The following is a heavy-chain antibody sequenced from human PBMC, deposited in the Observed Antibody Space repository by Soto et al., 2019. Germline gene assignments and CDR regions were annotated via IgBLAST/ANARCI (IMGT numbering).Heavy chain of an antibody. D-gene: IGHD3-9*01. CDR3: AHKGAVDFTYYYYGMDV. CDR1: GFSLSTSGVG. J-gene: IGHJ6*02. Sequence: SGPTLVNPTQTLTLTCTFSGFSLSTSGVGVGWIRQPPGKALEWLALIYWNDDKRYSPSLKSRLTITKETSKNQVVLTMTNMDPVDTATYYCAHKGAVDFTYYYYGMDVWGQGTTVTVSS. CDR2: IYWNDDK. V-gene: IGHV2-5*01.